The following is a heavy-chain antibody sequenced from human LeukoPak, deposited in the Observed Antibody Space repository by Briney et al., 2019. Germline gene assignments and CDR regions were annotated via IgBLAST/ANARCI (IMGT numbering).Heavy chain of an antibody. D-gene: IGHD3-16*02. V-gene: IGHV3-21*01. Sequence: GGSLRLSCAASGFTFSSYSMNWVRQAPGKGLEWVSSISSSSSYIYYADSVKGRFTISRDNAKNSLYLQMNSLRAEDTAVYYCARDGGGDYAWGSYRRDFDYWGQGTLVTVSS. J-gene: IGHJ4*02. CDR2: ISSSSSYI. CDR3: ARDGGGDYAWGSYRRDFDY. CDR1: GFTFSSYS.